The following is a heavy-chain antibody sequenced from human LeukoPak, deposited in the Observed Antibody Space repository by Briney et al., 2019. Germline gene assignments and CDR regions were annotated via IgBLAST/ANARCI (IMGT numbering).Heavy chain of an antibody. CDR2: INWNGGST. Sequence: PGGSLRLSCAASGFSFDDYGMSWVRQAPGKGLEWVSGINWNGGSTGYADSVKGRFTISRDNAKNSLSLQMNSLRVGDTALYYCARGGISIFGVVIYMDVWGKGTTVTVSS. CDR3: ARGGISIFGVVIYMDV. V-gene: IGHV3-20*04. D-gene: IGHD3-3*01. J-gene: IGHJ6*03. CDR1: GFSFDDYG.